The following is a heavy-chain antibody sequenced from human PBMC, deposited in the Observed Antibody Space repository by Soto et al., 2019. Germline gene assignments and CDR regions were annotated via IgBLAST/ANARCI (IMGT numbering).Heavy chain of an antibody. V-gene: IGHV3-43*01. J-gene: IGHJ4*02. D-gene: IGHD2-15*01. CDR3: AKTCSFGSCFDY. Sequence: HPVGSLRLSCAASGFTFDDYTMHWVRQAPGKGLEWVSLISWDGRDTYYIDSVRGRFTISRDNSKNSLYLQIHSLRTEDTALYYCAKTCSFGSCFDYWGQGT. CDR2: ISWDGRDT. CDR1: GFTFDDYT.